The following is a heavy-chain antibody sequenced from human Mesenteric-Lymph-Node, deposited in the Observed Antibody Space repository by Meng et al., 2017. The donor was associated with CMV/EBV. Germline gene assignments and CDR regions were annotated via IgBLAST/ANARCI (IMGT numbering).Heavy chain of an antibody. D-gene: IGHD6-13*01. V-gene: IGHV1-46*01. J-gene: IGHJ4*02. CDR1: GYTFISYY. CDR3: ARADSSSQYDY. CDR2: INPSGGST. Sequence: SCKASGYTFISYYMRWVRQAPGQGLEWMGIINPSGGSTSYAQKFQGRVTMTRDTSTSTVYMALSSLRSEDTAVYYCARADSSSQYDYWGQGTLVTVSS.